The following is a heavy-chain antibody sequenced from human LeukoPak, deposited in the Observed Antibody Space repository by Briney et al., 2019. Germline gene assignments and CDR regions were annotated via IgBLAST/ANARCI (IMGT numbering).Heavy chain of an antibody. J-gene: IGHJ4*02. CDR2: ISYDGSNK. Sequence: GGSLRLSCAASGFTFSSYAMSWVRQAPGKGLEWVAVISYDGSNKYYADSVKGRFTISRDNSKNTLYLQMNSLRAEDTAVYYCAKDRIGGSRYYFDYWGQGTLVTVSS. D-gene: IGHD6-13*01. CDR3: AKDRIGGSRYYFDY. CDR1: GFTFSSYA. V-gene: IGHV3-30*18.